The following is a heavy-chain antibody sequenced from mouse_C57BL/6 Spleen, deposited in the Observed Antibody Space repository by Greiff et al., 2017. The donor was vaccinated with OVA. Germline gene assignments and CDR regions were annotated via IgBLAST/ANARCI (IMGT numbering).Heavy chain of an antibody. CDR1: GYTFTSYW. J-gene: IGHJ2*01. V-gene: IGHV1-61*01. CDR2: IYPSDSET. Sequence: VQLQQPGAELVRPGSSVKLSCKASGYTFTSYWMDWVKQRPGQGLEWIGNIYPSDSETHYNQKFKDKATLTVDKSSSTAYMQLSSLTSEDSAVYYCARDYDGYYFDYWGQGTTLTVSS. CDR3: ARDYDGYYFDY. D-gene: IGHD2-4*01.